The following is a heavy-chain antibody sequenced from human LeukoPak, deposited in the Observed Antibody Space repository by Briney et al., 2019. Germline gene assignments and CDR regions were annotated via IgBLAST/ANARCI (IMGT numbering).Heavy chain of an antibody. CDR2: INHSGST. D-gene: IGHD3-22*01. J-gene: IGHJ4*02. V-gene: IGHV4-34*01. CDR3: ARGYYYDSSDYRY. CDR1: GGSFSGYY. Sequence: SETLSLTCAVYGGSFSGYYWSWIRQPPGKGLEWIGEINHSGSTNYNPSLKSRVTISVDTSKNQFSLKLSSVTAADTAVYYCARGYYYDSSDYRYWGQGTLVTVSS.